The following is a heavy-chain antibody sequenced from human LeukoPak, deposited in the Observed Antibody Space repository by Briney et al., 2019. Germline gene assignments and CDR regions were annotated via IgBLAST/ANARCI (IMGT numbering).Heavy chain of an antibody. J-gene: IGHJ6*03. CDR2: ISSSSSYI. CDR1: GFTFSSYG. V-gene: IGHV3-21*01. Sequence: GGSLRLSCAASGFTFSSYGMNWVRQAPGKGLEWVSSISSSSSYIYYADSVKGRFTISRDNAKNSLYLQMNSLRAEDTAVYYCARADSSSYYYYYMDVWGKGTTVTVSS. D-gene: IGHD6-13*01. CDR3: ARADSSSYYYYYMDV.